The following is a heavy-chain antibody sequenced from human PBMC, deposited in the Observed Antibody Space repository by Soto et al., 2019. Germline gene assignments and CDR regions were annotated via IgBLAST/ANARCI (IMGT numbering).Heavy chain of an antibody. D-gene: IGHD7-27*01. CDR3: ARDFNWAFDY. J-gene: IGHJ4*02. V-gene: IGHV3-48*02. CDR2: ISISSGSI. CDR1: GFTFTSYT. Sequence: GGSLRLSCAASGFTFTSYTMNWVRQAPGKGLEWLSYISISSGSISYSDPVKGRFTISGDNAKNSLHLQMNSLRDEDTAVYYCARDFNWAFDYWGRGTLVTSPQ.